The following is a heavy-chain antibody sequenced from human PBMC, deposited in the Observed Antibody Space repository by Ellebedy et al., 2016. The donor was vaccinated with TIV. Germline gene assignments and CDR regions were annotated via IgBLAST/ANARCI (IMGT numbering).Heavy chain of an antibody. V-gene: IGHV3-7*03. CDR1: GFSFSNYW. Sequence: GGSLRLSCAASGFSFSNYWTAWVRQAPGKGLEWVANIKQDESEKYYVDSVKGRFSISRDHAKNSLSLLMNSLRAEDTAVYYCARVRTMVRGGGMDVWGQGTTVTVSS. J-gene: IGHJ6*02. CDR2: IKQDESEK. D-gene: IGHD3-10*01. CDR3: ARVRTMVRGGGMDV.